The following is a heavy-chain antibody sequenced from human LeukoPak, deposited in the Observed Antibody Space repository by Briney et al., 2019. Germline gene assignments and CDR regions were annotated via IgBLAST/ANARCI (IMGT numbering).Heavy chain of an antibody. V-gene: IGHV4-61*02. D-gene: IGHD3-3*01. J-gene: IGHJ4*02. CDR1: GGSISSGRYY. CDR3: AREYYDFWSGKPTYFDY. Sequence: PSETLSLTCTVSGGSISSGRYYWGWIRQPAGKGLGWIGRIYTSGSTNYNPSPKSRVTISVDTSKNQFSQKLSSVTAADTAVYYCAREYYDFWSGKPTYFDYWGQGTLVTVSS. CDR2: IYTSGST.